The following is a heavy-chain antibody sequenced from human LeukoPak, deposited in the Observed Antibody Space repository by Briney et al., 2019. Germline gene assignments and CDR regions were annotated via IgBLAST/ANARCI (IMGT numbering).Heavy chain of an antibody. Sequence: PSETLSLTCTVSGYSISNGYYWDWIRQPPGRGLEWIGNIYRSGSTSYNPSLKSRVTISVDTSKNQFSLKLSSVTAADTAVYYCARSYDSSGYYYGNWGQGTLVTVSS. J-gene: IGHJ4*02. V-gene: IGHV4-38-2*02. CDR3: ARSYDSSGYYYGN. CDR1: GYSISNGYY. CDR2: IYRSGST. D-gene: IGHD3-22*01.